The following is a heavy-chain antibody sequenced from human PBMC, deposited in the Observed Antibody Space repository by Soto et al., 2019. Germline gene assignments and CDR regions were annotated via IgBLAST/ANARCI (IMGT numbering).Heavy chain of an antibody. J-gene: IGHJ4*02. Sequence: NPGGSLRLSCAASGFTFSLYSMIWVRQAPGKGLEWVASITSSSSYIYYEDSLKGRLTISRDNAKNSLFLQLDSLRAEDTAVYFCVRARSTDSRPDYWGQGTLVTVSS. CDR1: GFTFSLYS. CDR3: VRARSTDSRPDY. D-gene: IGHD3-22*01. CDR2: ITSSSSYI. V-gene: IGHV3-21*01.